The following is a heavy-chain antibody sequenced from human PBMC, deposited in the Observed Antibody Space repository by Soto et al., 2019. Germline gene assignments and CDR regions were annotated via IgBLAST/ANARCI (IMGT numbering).Heavy chain of an antibody. J-gene: IGHJ4*02. D-gene: IGHD6-19*01. V-gene: IGHV3-30*18. CDR1: GFTFSSYG. CDR2: ISYDGSNK. CDR3: AKDKGYSSGWYCGFDY. Sequence: QVQLVASGGGGVQPGRSLRLSCAASGFTFSSYGMHRVRQAPGKGLECVAVISYDGSNKYYADSVKGRFTISRDNSKNTLYMQMNSLRAEDTAVYYCAKDKGYSSGWYCGFDYWGQGTLVTVSS.